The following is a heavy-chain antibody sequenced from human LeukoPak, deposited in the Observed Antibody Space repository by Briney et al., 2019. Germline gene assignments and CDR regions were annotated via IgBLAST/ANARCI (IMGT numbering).Heavy chain of an antibody. V-gene: IGHV3-74*03. J-gene: IGHJ4*02. CDR1: GFTFSSYW. D-gene: IGHD2-15*01. CDR2: INSDGSST. Sequence: GGSLRLSCAASGFTFSSYWMHWVRQAPGKGLVWVSRINSDGSSTKYADSVKGRFSISRDNAKKTLYLQMNSLTAEDTSVYYCARDIGSVVAMGHWGQGTLVTVSS. CDR3: ARDIGSVVAMGH.